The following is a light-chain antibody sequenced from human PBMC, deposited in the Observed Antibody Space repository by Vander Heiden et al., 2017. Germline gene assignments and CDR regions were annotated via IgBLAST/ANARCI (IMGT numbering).Light chain of an antibody. CDR3: QQEDGSSWT. CDR2: GAA. V-gene: IGKV3-20*01. Sequence: EIVLTQSPGTLSLSPGERATLSCRASQSVGNNYLAWYQQKPGQAPRLLIYGAASRATAIPDRFRGSGSGTDFTLTISRLEPEDFAVYYCQQEDGSSWTFGQGTKVEI. J-gene: IGKJ1*01. CDR1: QSVGNNY.